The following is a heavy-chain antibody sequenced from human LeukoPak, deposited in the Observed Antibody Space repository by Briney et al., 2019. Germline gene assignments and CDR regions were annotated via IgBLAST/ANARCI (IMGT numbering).Heavy chain of an antibody. Sequence: LETLSLTCTVSGGSISSYYWSWIRQPPGKGLEWIGYIYYSGSTYYNPSLKSRVTISVDTSKNQFSLKLSSVTAADTAVYYCARTNYYGSGTPTNWGQRTLVTVSS. CDR1: GGSISSYY. V-gene: IGHV4-59*12. CDR2: IYYSGST. D-gene: IGHD3-10*01. J-gene: IGHJ4*02. CDR3: ARTNYYGSGTPTN.